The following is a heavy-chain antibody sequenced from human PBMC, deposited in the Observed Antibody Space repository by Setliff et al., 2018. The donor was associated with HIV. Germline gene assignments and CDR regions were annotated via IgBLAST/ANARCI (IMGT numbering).Heavy chain of an antibody. J-gene: IGHJ4*02. V-gene: IGHV1-2*06. D-gene: IGHD3-9*01. CDR3: AREHDSLTGYSFDF. CDR2: INPNSGGT. CDR1: GYIFTDYY. Sequence: ASVKVSCKASGYIFTDYYMHWVRQAPGQELGWMGRINPNSGGTNYAQKFQGRVTMTRDTSISTAYTELSSLRSEDTAVYYCAREHDSLTGYSFDFWGQGTLVTVSS.